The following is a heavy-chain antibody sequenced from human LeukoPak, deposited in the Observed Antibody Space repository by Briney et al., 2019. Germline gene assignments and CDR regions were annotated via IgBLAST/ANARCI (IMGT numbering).Heavy chain of an antibody. CDR3: ARYLTSYDYVWDY. CDR1: GFTVISNY. D-gene: IGHD3-16*01. CDR2: IYSDGST. V-gene: IGHV3-66*01. J-gene: IGHJ4*02. Sequence: GGSLRLSCAASGFTVISNYMSWVRQAPGKGLECVSLIYSDGSTYYADSVKGRFTIARDTTKNTLYLQMNNLRTEDTAVYYCARYLTSYDYVWDYWCQGPLVTVSS.